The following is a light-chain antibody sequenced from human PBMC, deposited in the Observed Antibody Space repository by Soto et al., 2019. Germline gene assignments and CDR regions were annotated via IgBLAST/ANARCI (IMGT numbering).Light chain of an antibody. CDR1: QRVSSSY. J-gene: IGKJ4*01. CDR3: QQYGTSLFT. CDR2: GAS. Sequence: EIVLTQSPDTLSLSPGERAALSCRASQRVSSSYVAWYRQKPGQAPRLLIYGASSRATGIPDRFRGSGAGTDFTLTISGLELEDFAVYYCQQYGTSLFTFGGGTKVEIK. V-gene: IGKV3-20*01.